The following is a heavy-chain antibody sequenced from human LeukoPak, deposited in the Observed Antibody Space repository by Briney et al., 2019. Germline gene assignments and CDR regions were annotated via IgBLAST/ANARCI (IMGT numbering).Heavy chain of an antibody. CDR1: GYTFTSYA. Sequence: ASVKVSCKASGYTFTSYAMNWVRQAPGQGLEWMGWINTNTGNPTYAQGFTGRFVFSLDTSVSTAYLQISSLKAEDTAVYYCATSGPKIVGDAFDIWGQGTMVTVSS. CDR3: ATSGPKIVGDAFDI. D-gene: IGHD3-22*01. CDR2: INTNTGNP. J-gene: IGHJ3*02. V-gene: IGHV7-4-1*02.